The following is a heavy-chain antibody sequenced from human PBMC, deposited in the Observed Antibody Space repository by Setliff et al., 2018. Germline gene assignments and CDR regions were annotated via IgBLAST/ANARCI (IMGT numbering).Heavy chain of an antibody. V-gene: IGHV4-59*08. J-gene: IGHJ5*02. D-gene: IGHD1-1*01. CDR2: IQKSGSA. Sequence: PSETLSLTCNVSGVSISSYYWSWIRQPPGKGLECIGYIQKSGSANYNPSLMSRVTISVDTSKNQFSLKVSSVTAADTAVYYCARTTGSTHNWLDPWGPGTLVTVPS. CDR1: GVSISSYY. CDR3: ARTTGSTHNWLDP.